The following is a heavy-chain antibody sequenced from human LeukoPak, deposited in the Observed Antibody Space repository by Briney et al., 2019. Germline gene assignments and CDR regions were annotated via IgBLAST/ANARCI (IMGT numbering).Heavy chain of an antibody. CDR2: IKPDGGYE. J-gene: IGHJ3*02. D-gene: IGHD3/OR15-3a*01. V-gene: IGHV3-7*01. Sequence: GGSLRLSCAPSGFTFSSYWMNCVPEAPGRGLGWLANIKPDGGYEHYVDSVKGRSTISRDNAKNSLYLQINSLRAEDTGVYYCARDLRATGALDIWGQGTMVTVSS. CDR1: GFTFSSYW. CDR3: ARDLRATGALDI.